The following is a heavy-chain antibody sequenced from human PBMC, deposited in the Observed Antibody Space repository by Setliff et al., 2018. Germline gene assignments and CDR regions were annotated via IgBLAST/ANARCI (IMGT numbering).Heavy chain of an antibody. CDR1: GYSISSGYI. CDR2: IGHTGSI. CDR3: ARDLGHGGDSDY. J-gene: IGHJ4*02. D-gene: IGHD2-21*02. V-gene: IGHV4-38-2*02. Sequence: PSETLSLTCTVSGYSISSGYIWGWIRQPPGKGLEWVGNIGHTGSINYHPSLKSRLTITRDTSKNQVSLKLNSVTATDTAVYYCARDLGHGGDSDYWGQGILVTVSS.